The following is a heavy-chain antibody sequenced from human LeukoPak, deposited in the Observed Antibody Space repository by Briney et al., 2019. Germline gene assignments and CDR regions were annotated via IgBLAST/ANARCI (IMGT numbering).Heavy chain of an antibody. D-gene: IGHD5-24*01. Sequence: SQALSLTCTVSGGSISSGSYYWSWIRQPAGKGLEWIGRIYTSGSTNYNPSLKSRVTISVDTSKNQISLKLSSVTAADTAVYYCARGAPEILGWFDPWGQGTLVTVSS. CDR2: IYTSGST. J-gene: IGHJ5*02. V-gene: IGHV4-61*02. CDR3: ARGAPEILGWFDP. CDR1: GGSISSGSYY.